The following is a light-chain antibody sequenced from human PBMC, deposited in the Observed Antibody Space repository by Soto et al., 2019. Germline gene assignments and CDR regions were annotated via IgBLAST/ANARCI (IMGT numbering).Light chain of an antibody. V-gene: IGLV2-14*01. J-gene: IGLJ3*02. Sequence: QYALTQPASVSGSPGQSITISCTGTSSDVGGYNYVSWYQQHPGRARKLMIYEVSNRPSGVSNRFSGSKSGNTASLTISGLQAEDESDYYCSSYTSSSTWVFGGGTKLTVL. CDR1: SSDVGGYNY. CDR2: EVS. CDR3: SSYTSSSTWV.